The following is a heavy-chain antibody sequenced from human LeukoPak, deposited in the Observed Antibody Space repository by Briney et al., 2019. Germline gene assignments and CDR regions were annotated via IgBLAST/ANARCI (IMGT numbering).Heavy chain of an antibody. D-gene: IGHD3-3*01. Sequence: GGSLRLSCAASGFTFSTFAMSWVRQAPGKGLEWVSAISGSGGAPYYTDSVKGRFTISRDNSKNTLCLQMNSLRAEDTATYYCAKPPRYDFWSGYWGDAFDIWGPGTMVTVSS. V-gene: IGHV3-23*01. CDR2: ISGSGGAP. J-gene: IGHJ3*02. CDR1: GFTFSTFA. CDR3: AKPPRYDFWSGYWGDAFDI.